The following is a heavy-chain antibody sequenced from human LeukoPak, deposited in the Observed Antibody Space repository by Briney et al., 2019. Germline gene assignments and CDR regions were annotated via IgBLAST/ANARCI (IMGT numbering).Heavy chain of an antibody. CDR2: IYYSGST. CDR3: ARGRRDPL. D-gene: IGHD5-24*01. CDR1: GGSISSYY. J-gene: IGHJ2*01. V-gene: IGHV4-59*12. Sequence: SETLSLTCTVSGGSISSYYWSWIRQPAGKGLEWIGYIYYSGSTNYNPSLKSRVTISVDMSKNQLSLKLSSVTAADTAVYYCARGRRDPLWGRGTLVTVSS.